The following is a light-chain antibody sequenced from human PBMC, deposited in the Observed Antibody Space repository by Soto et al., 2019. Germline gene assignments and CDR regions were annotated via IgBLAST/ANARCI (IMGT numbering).Light chain of an antibody. Sequence: QSALTQPASVSGSPGQSITISCTGTSSNVGSYKLVSWYQQHPGKAPKLMIFEVNKRPSGVSNRFSGSKSGNTASLTISGLKLDHEPDYYCCSSGVSTTYVYGSGTKVTV. J-gene: IGLJ1*01. V-gene: IGLV2-23*02. CDR3: CSSGVSTTYV. CDR1: SSNVGSYKL. CDR2: EVN.